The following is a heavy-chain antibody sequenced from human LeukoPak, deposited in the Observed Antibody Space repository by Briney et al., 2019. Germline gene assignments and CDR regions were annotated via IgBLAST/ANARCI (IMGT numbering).Heavy chain of an antibody. J-gene: IGHJ4*02. Sequence: GGSRRLSCAASGFTFSNYEMNWVRQAPGKGLEWVSYISSHGLTRYYADSVKGRFTISRDDAKNSLYLQMNSLRAEDTAVYYCARVVARLYYFDYWGQGTLVTVSS. V-gene: IGHV3-48*03. CDR2: ISSHGLTR. CDR3: ARVVARLYYFDY. CDR1: GFTFSNYE. D-gene: IGHD5-12*01.